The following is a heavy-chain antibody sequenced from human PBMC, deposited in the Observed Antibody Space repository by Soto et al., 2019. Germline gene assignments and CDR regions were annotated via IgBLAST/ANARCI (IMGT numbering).Heavy chain of an antibody. D-gene: IGHD1-26*01. CDR3: ERDPPDFNRGFDF. J-gene: IGHJ4*02. CDR1: GDSVSNNRAT. V-gene: IGHV6-1*01. Sequence: SQTLSLTCAISGDSVSNNRATWNWIRQSPSGGLEWLGRTYYRSKWISDYAMSVKSRISINPDTSKNLISLHLNSVTPEDTALYYCERDPPDFNRGFDFWGQGTPVTVSS. CDR2: TYYRSKWIS.